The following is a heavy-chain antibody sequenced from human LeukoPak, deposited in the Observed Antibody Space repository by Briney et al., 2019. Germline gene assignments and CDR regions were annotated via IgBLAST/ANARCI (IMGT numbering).Heavy chain of an antibody. CDR2: IYSGGST. CDR1: GFTFSDYY. CDR3: ARDSTATVDY. J-gene: IGHJ4*02. D-gene: IGHD1-26*01. Sequence: GGSLRLSCAASGFTFSDYYMSWVRQAPGKGLEWVSVIYSGGSTYYADSVKGRFTISRDNSKNSLYLQMNSLRAEDTAVYYCARDSTATVDYWGQGTLVTVSS. V-gene: IGHV3-53*01.